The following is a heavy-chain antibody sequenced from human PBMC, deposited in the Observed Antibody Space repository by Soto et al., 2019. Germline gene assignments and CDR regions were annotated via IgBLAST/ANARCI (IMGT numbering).Heavy chain of an antibody. D-gene: IGHD5-12*01. CDR1: GGSISSGGYY. V-gene: IGHV4-31*11. J-gene: IGHJ4*02. Sequence: SLSLSCAVSGGSISSGGYYGSWIRQHPGKGLEWIGYIYYSGSTYYNPSLKSRVTISVDTSKNQFSLKLSSVTAADTAVYYCARVVYSGYAIHQQAPRYYFDYWGQGTLVTVSS. CDR2: IYYSGST. CDR3: ARVVYSGYAIHQQAPRYYFDY.